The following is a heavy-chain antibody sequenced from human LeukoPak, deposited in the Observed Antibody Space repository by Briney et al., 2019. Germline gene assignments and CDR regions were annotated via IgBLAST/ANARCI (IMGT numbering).Heavy chain of an antibody. J-gene: IGHJ4*02. CDR3: ARDRGYYDSSGPGIFDY. CDR1: GYTFTSYY. CDR2: INPSGGST. V-gene: IGHV1-46*01. D-gene: IGHD3-22*01. Sequence: ASVKVSCKGSGYTFTSYYMHWVRQAPGQGLEWMGIINPSGGSTSYAQRFQGRVTMTRDTSTSTVYMELSSLRSEDTAVYYCARDRGYYDSSGPGIFDYWGQGTLVTVSS.